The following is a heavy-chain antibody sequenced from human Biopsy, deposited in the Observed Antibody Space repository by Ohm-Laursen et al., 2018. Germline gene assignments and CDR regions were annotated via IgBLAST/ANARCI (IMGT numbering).Heavy chain of an antibody. J-gene: IGHJ6*02. D-gene: IGHD6-13*01. CDR3: ARTPILIVSAGLVYRHRRHLQGMDV. CDR2: VDWDDYK. V-gene: IGHV2-70*11. CDR1: GFSLSARGMC. Sequence: PTQTLPLTFSFSGFSLSARGMCVSWIRQAPGKALEWLARVDWDDYKDYSASLQNKLSISKDTSNDQMVLTVNNVDPADTATYYCARTPILIVSAGLVYRHRRHLQGMDVWGQGIAVTVS.